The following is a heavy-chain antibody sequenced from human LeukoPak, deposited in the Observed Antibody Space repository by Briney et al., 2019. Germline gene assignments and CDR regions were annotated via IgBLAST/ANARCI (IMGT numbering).Heavy chain of an antibody. Sequence: GGSLRLSCAASGFTFSSYSMNWVRQAPGKGLEWVSAISGSGGSTYYADSVKGRFTISRDNSKNTLYLQMNSLRAEDTAVYYCAKDGPYSGSYYYSYWGQGTLVTVSS. V-gene: IGHV3-23*01. CDR3: AKDGPYSGSYYYSY. D-gene: IGHD1-26*01. CDR1: GFTFSSYS. J-gene: IGHJ4*02. CDR2: ISGSGGST.